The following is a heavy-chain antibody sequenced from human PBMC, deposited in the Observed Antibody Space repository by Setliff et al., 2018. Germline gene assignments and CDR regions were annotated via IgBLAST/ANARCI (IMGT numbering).Heavy chain of an antibody. V-gene: IGHV3-23*01. Sequence: ETLSLTCTVSGVSISANHYWGWIRQPPGKGLEWVASINNGGVSADYTDSVKGRFTISRDNSRNTLYLQMKSLRAEDTAIYYCATSTITTYYFDYWGHGTLVTVSS. CDR2: INNGGVSA. CDR1: GVSISAN. J-gene: IGHJ4*01. D-gene: IGHD4-4*01. CDR3: ATSTITTYYFDY.